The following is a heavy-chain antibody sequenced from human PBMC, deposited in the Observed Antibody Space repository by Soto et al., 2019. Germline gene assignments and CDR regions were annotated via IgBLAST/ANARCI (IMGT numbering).Heavy chain of an antibody. J-gene: IGHJ4*02. CDR1: GDSVSTGPSF. D-gene: IGHD5-18*01. V-gene: IGHV4-61*01. Sequence: VQLQESGPGLVTPSETLSLTCTVSGDSVSTGPSFWSWIRQPPGKGLECIAYIYNSETTYYNPSLRSRVTISVATSKNQFSLKLSSVTAADTGVYYCARGRGYGYGIDYWGQGTLVSVSS. CDR2: IYNSETT. CDR3: ARGRGYGYGIDY.